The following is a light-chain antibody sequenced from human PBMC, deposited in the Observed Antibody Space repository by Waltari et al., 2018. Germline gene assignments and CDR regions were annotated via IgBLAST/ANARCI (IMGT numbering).Light chain of an antibody. J-gene: IGLJ1*01. CDR1: NSDVGAYNY. V-gene: IGLV2-8*01. CDR3: SSYAHNNHFV. Sequence: QSVLPQPPSATGSPGQSVTISCTGTNSDVGAYNYVPWYQQHPGKVPKLLIYEVTKRPSGVPDRFSGSKSGNTASLTVSGLQADDEADYYCSSYAHNNHFVFGTGTKVTVL. CDR2: EVT.